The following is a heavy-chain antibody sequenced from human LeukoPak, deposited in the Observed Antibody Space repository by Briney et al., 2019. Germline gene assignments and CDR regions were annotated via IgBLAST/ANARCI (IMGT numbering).Heavy chain of an antibody. D-gene: IGHD3-10*01. J-gene: IGHJ4*02. CDR2: IHDTGST. CDR1: GGSLSSHY. CDR3: ARGLWFGELLDY. V-gene: IGHV4-59*11. Sequence: SETLSLTCSVSGGSLSSHYWSWIRQPPGKGLELIGHIHDTGSTFYNPSLRGRVTISVDTSKNQFSLKLSSVTAADTAVYYCARGLWFGELLDYWGQGTLVTVSS.